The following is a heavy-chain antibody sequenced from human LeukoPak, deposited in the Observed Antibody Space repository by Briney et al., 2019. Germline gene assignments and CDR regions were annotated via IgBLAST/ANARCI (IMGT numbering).Heavy chain of an antibody. CDR2: INPNSGGT. V-gene: IGHV1-2*02. J-gene: IGHJ4*02. D-gene: IGHD6-6*01. CDR1: GYTFTGYY. Sequence: ASVKVSCKASGYTFTGYYMHWVRQAPGQGLEWMGWINPNSGGTNYAQKFQGRVTMTRDTSISTAYMELSRLRSGDTAVYYCARLAAQGYYFDYWGQGTLVTVSS. CDR3: ARLAAQGYYFDY.